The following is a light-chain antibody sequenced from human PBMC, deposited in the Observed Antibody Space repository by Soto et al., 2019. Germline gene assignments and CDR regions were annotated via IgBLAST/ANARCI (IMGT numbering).Light chain of an antibody. Sequence: QSVLTQPASVSGSPGQSITISCTGTSNDVGGYNYVSWYQQHLGKAPKLMIYEVSNRLSGISNRFSGSKSGNTASLTISGLQSEDEADYYCSSYTTSSTYVFGPGTKVTVL. J-gene: IGLJ1*01. CDR3: SSYTTSSTYV. CDR2: EVS. CDR1: SNDVGGYNY. V-gene: IGLV2-14*01.